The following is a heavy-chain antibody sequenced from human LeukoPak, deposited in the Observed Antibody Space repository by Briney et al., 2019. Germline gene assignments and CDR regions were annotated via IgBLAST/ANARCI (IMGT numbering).Heavy chain of an antibody. Sequence: ASLWVSCKASGYTFTGYYMHWVRPAPGQGLEWMGRINPNSGGTNYAQKFQSGVTMTRDTCISTAYMELSRLRSDDTAVYYCAEEGPRDYYYSSGELGYWGQGTLVTVSS. CDR1: GYTFTGYY. CDR3: AEEGPRDYYYSSGELGY. V-gene: IGHV1-2*06. J-gene: IGHJ4*02. D-gene: IGHD3-22*01. CDR2: INPNSGGT.